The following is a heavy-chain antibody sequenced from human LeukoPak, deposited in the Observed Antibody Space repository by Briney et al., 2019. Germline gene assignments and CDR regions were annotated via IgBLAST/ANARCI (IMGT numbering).Heavy chain of an antibody. V-gene: IGHV3-7*01. Sequence: AGGSLRLSCAASGFTFSSYWMSWVRQAPGKGLEWVANIKQDGSEKYYVDSVKGRFTISRDNAKNSLYLQMNSLRAEDTAVYYCARTLRYFDWLLQPEHYFDYWGQGTLVTVSS. CDR1: GFTFSSYW. CDR3: ARTLRYFDWLLQPEHYFDY. J-gene: IGHJ4*02. D-gene: IGHD3-9*01. CDR2: IKQDGSEK.